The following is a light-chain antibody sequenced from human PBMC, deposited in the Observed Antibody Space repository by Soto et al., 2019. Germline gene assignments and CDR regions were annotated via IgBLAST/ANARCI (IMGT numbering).Light chain of an antibody. J-gene: IGLJ3*02. V-gene: IGLV2-14*01. CDR2: EVT. CDR1: SSDVGGYNY. CDR3: SSYTSRSTWV. Sequence: QSALTQPASVSGSPGQSITISCTGTSSDVGGYNYVSWYQQHPGKAPKLMIYEVTNRPSGVSNRFSGSKSGYTASLTISGLQAEDVADYYCSSYTSRSTWVFGGGTKVTVL.